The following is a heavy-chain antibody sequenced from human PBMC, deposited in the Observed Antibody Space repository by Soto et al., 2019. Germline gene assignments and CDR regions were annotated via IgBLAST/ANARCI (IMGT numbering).Heavy chain of an antibody. CDR1: GGPITSGGYS. D-gene: IGHD4-17*01. CDR3: ARTMTTSGWFDP. J-gene: IGHJ5*02. CDR2: IYHSGGT. Sequence: SETLSLTCAVSGGPITSGGYSWSWIRQPPGKGLEWIGYIYHSGGTYYNPSLKSRVTLSIDRTKKQFSLKLKSVTAVDTAVYFCARTMTTSGWFDPWGQGTLVTVSS. V-gene: IGHV4-30-2*01.